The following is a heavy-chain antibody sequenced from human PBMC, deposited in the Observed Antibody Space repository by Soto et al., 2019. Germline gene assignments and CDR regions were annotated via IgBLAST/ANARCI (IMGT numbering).Heavy chain of an antibody. D-gene: IGHD3-22*01. CDR2: IIPIFGTA. CDR3: ARDLDPYYYDSSGSGIFDY. V-gene: IGHV1-69*13. CDR1: GGTFSSYA. Sequence: ASVKVSCKASGGTFSSYAISWVRQAPGQGLEWMGGIIPIFGTANYAQKFQGRVTITADESTSTAYMELSSLRSEDTAVYYCARDLDPYYYDSSGSGIFDYWGQGTLVTVSS. J-gene: IGHJ4*02.